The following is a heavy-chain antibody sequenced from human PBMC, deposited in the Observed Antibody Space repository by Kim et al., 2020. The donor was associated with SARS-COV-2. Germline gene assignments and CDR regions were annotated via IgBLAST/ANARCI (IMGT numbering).Heavy chain of an antibody. CDR3: ARSEASGKNYYGMDV. CDR2: ISSSSSYI. D-gene: IGHD6-19*01. V-gene: IGHV3-21*01. CDR1: GFTFSSYS. Sequence: GGSLRLSCAASGFTFSSYSMNWVRQAPGKGLEWVSSISSSSSYIYYADSVKGRFTISRDNAKNSLYLQMNSLRAEDTAVYYCARSEASGKNYYGMDVWGQGTTVTVSS. J-gene: IGHJ6*02.